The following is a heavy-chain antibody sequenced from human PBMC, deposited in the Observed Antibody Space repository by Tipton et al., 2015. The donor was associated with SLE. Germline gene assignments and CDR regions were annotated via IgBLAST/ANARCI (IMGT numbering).Heavy chain of an antibody. J-gene: IGHJ4*02. D-gene: IGHD3-10*01. Sequence: TLSLTCAVSGGSFTMYYWSWIRQSPGKGLEWIGTIYYTGTTYYNPSLKSRVTISVDTSKNQFSLKLSSVTAADTAVYYCAKNSGSYYFDDWGQGTLVTVSS. CDR2: IYYTGTT. V-gene: IGHV4-59*01. CDR3: AKNSGSYYFDD. CDR1: GGSFTMYY.